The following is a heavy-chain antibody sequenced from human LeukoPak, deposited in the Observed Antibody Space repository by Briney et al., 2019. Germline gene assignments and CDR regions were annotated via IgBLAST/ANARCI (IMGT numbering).Heavy chain of an antibody. D-gene: IGHD2-15*01. CDR1: GFTFSNYA. CDR3: AKGRGYCPGGSCSSDY. Sequence: SGGSLRLFCTASGFTFSNYAMICLRQAPGNGLEVCSTISGSDGSTYYAHSVKGRLTISRDNSKNTQYLQMTSLSVEDPAIYYCAKGRGYCPGGSCSSDYWGQGTLVSVSS. J-gene: IGHJ4*02. CDR2: ISGSDGST. V-gene: IGHV3-23*01.